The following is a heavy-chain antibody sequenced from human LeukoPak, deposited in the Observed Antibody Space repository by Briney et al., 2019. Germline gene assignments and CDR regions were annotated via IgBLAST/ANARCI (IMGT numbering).Heavy chain of an antibody. V-gene: IGHV4-39*01. CDR1: GDSIRSSAYY. CDR3: ARVPCSTSCYNYYYYMDV. Sequence: SETLSLTCTVSGDSIRSSAYYWGWIRQPPGKGLQWIGSIYFSGNTDYNPSLKSRVTISIDTSKNQFSLKLTSVTAADTAVYYCARVPCSTSCYNYYYYMDVWGKGTTVTVSS. J-gene: IGHJ6*03. D-gene: IGHD2-2*02. CDR2: IYFSGNT.